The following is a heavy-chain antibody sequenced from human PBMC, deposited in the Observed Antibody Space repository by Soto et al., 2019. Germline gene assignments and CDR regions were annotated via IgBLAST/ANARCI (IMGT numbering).Heavy chain of an antibody. D-gene: IGHD6-13*01. CDR1: GYTFTGYY. Sequence: ASVKVSFKASGYTFTGYYMHWLRQAPGQGLEWMGWINPNSGCTNYAQKFQGWVTMTRDTSISTAYMELSRLRSDDTAVYYCARGYSSSWYYYYYGMDVWGQGTTVTVSS. J-gene: IGHJ6*02. V-gene: IGHV1-2*04. CDR2: INPNSGCT. CDR3: ARGYSSSWYYYYYGMDV.